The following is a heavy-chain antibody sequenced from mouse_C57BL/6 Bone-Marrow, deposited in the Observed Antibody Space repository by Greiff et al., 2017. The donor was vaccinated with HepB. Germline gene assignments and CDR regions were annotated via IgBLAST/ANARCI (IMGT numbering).Heavy chain of an antibody. V-gene: IGHV2-5*01. CDR2: IWRGGST. Sequence: VQLQESGPGLVQPSQSLSITCTVSGFSLTSYGVHWVRQSPGKGLEWLGVIWRGGSTDYNAAFMSRLSITKDNSKSQVFFKMNSLQADDTAIYYCAKTHYYGSSYLDYWGQGTTLTVSS. CDR1: GFSLTSYG. D-gene: IGHD1-1*01. J-gene: IGHJ2*01. CDR3: AKTHYYGSSYLDY.